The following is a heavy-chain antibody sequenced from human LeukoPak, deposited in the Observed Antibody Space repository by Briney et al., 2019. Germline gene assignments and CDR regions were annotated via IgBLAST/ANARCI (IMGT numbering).Heavy chain of an antibody. D-gene: IGHD4-17*01. CDR1: GYTFTSYG. CDR3: AKTIGGPAYGDYAEYFQH. V-gene: IGHV1-18*01. J-gene: IGHJ1*01. Sequence: ASVKVSCKASGYTFTSYGISWVRQAPGQGLEWMRWISAYNGNTNYAQKLQGRVTMTTDTSTSTAYMELSSLRSDDTAVYYCAKTIGGPAYGDYAEYFQHWGQGTLVTVSS. CDR2: ISAYNGNT.